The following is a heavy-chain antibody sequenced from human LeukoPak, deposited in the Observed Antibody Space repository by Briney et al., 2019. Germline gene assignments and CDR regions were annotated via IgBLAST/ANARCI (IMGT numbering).Heavy chain of an antibody. CDR3: AKDISAGVSAAGDY. V-gene: IGHV3-9*01. Sequence: GGSLRLSCAASGFTFDDYAMHWVRQAPGKGLEWVSGISWNSGSIGYADSVEGRFTISRDNAKNSLYLQMNSLRAEDTALYYCAKDISAGVSAAGDYWGQGTLVTVSS. CDR2: ISWNSGSI. D-gene: IGHD6-13*01. J-gene: IGHJ4*02. CDR1: GFTFDDYA.